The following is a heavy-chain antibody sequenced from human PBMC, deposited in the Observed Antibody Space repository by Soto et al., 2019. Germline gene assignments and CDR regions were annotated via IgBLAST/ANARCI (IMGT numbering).Heavy chain of an antibody. D-gene: IGHD6-6*01. Sequence: PGESLKISCKGSGYSFTSYWISWVRQMPGKGLEWMGRTDPSDSYTNYSPSFQGHVTISAGKSISTAYLQWSSLKASDTAMYYCARHASAGYSSSSGRGYYYGMDVWGQGTTVTVSS. CDR1: GYSFTSYW. CDR3: ARHASAGYSSSSGRGYYYGMDV. J-gene: IGHJ6*02. V-gene: IGHV5-10-1*01. CDR2: TDPSDSYT.